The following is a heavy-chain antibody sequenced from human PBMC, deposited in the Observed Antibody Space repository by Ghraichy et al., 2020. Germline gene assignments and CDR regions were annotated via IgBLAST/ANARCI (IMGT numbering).Heavy chain of an antibody. V-gene: IGHV4-39*01. Sequence: SETLSLTCTVSGDSISSNSYYWGWIRQPPGKALEWIGSIFYSGTTYHNPSLKSRVTMSVDTSKNQLSLKLSSVTAADTAVYYCARQKYLGSCSAGNCGNWYFDRWGRGTLVAVSS. CDR1: GDSISSNSYY. CDR2: IFYSGTT. D-gene: IGHD2-15*01. J-gene: IGHJ2*01. CDR3: ARQKYLGSCSAGNCGNWYFDR.